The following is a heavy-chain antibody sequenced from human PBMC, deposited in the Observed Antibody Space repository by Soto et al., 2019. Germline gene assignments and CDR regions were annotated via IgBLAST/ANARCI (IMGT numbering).Heavy chain of an antibody. D-gene: IGHD3-3*02. CDR3: ASSKGPLDH. CDR1: GFTFSRYT. V-gene: IGHV3-48*01. CDR2: ITGSSDIV. J-gene: IGHJ4*02. Sequence: EVHLVESGGGLVQPGGSLRLSCVASGFTFSRYTMNWVRQAPGKGLQWVSYITGSSDIVYYPDSVKGRFTISRDNAKNSLYRQMSSLRAEDTAVYDCASSKGPLDHWGQGTLVTVSS.